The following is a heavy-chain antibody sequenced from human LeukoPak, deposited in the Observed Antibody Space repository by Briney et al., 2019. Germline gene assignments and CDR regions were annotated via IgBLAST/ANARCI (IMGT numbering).Heavy chain of an antibody. J-gene: IGHJ4*02. CDR3: ARDLYFYGSGSYPKD. V-gene: IGHV3-53*01. D-gene: IGHD3-10*01. CDR1: GFSVSSSY. Sequence: GGSLRLSCAASGFSVSSSYMSWVRQPPGKGLEWVSVIYSGGSTYYADSVKGRFTISRDNSKNTLSPQMNSLRAEDTAVYYCARDLYFYGSGSYPKDWGQGTLVTVSS. CDR2: IYSGGST.